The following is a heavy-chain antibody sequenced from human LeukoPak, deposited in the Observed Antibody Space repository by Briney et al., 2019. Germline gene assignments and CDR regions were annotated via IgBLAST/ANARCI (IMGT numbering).Heavy chain of an antibody. CDR2: MKHNGDDL. V-gene: IGHV3-7*01. D-gene: IGHD3-16*01. CDR1: GFTFSSYW. CDR3: ARELRTFDS. J-gene: IGHJ4*02. Sequence: GGSLRLSCAASGFTFSSYWMAWVRQAPGKGLEWVANMKHNGDDLNYVDSVEGRFTISRDNAQNSLYLHITSLRAEDTAVYYCARELRTFDSWGQGTLVTVSS.